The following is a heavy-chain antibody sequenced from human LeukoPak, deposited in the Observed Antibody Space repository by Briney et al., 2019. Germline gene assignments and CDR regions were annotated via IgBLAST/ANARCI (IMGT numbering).Heavy chain of an antibody. D-gene: IGHD2-15*01. CDR1: GFTFSSYT. J-gene: IGHJ6*01. V-gene: IGHV3-21*01. CDR3: ARGSEGYCSGGGCYYGMDV. CDR2: ISSSSSYI. Sequence: PGGSLRLSSAASGFTFSSYTMNWVRQAPGKGLEWVSYISSSSSYIYYADSVKGRFTISRDNAENSLYLQMNSLRAEDTAVYYCARGSEGYCSGGGCYYGMDVWGQGTTVTVSS.